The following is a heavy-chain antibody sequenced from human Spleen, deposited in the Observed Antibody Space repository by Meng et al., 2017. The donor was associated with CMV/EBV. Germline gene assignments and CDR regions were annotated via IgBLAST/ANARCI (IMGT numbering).Heavy chain of an antibody. J-gene: IGHJ5*02. CDR2: IHYSGST. V-gene: IGHV4-39*02. Sequence: SETLSLTCTVSGASIWKSFYYWAWIRQSPGKGLDYIGSIHYSGSTYYKPSLKSRVTISVDTSTNQFSLRLSSVTAADTAIYYCARDGPTLGGADPWGQGTLVTVSS. D-gene: IGHD7-27*01. CDR1: GASIWKSFYY. CDR3: ARDGPTLGGADP.